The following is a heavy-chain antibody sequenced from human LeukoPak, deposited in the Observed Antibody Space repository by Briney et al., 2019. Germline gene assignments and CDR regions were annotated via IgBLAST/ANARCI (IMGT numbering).Heavy chain of an antibody. CDR1: GGSINSGGFS. J-gene: IGHJ5*02. V-gene: IGHV4-30-2*01. CDR2: IYYSGTT. D-gene: IGHD4-17*01. CDR3: ARFREVYGDYPPYNWFDP. Sequence: PSETLSLTCAVSGGSINSGGFSWTWIRQPPGKGLEWIGYIYYSGTTSYNPSLKSRVTISVDKSKNQFSLKLSSVTAADTAVYYCARFREVYGDYPPYNWFDPWGQGTLVTVSS.